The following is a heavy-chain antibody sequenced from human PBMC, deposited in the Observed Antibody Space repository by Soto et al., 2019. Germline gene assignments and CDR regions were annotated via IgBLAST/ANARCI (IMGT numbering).Heavy chain of an antibody. V-gene: IGHV1-18*01. D-gene: IGHD3-22*01. CDR2: ISAYNGNT. Sequence: QVQLVQSGAEVKKPGASGKVSCKASGYTFTSYGISWVRQAPGQWLEWMGWISAYNGNTNYAQKLQGIVTMTTDTFASSAYMELKILRSYDTAVYDCAGEIHRVLYYYDSTPFDYWGQGTLVTFSS. CDR3: AGEIHRVLYYYDSTPFDY. CDR1: GYTFTSYG. J-gene: IGHJ4*02.